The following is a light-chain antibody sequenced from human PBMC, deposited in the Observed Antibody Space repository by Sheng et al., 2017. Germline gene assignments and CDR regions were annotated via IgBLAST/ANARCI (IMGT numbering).Light chain of an antibody. Sequence: DIVMTQSPLSLPVTPGEPASISCRSSQSLLHSNGYNYLDWYLQKPGQSPQLLIYLGSNRASGVPDRFSGSGSGTDFTLKISRVEAGDVGVYYCMQALQTPCTFGGGTKVEIK. CDR1: QSLLHSNGYNY. CDR3: MQALQTPCT. CDR2: LGS. V-gene: IGKV2-28*01. J-gene: IGKJ4*01.